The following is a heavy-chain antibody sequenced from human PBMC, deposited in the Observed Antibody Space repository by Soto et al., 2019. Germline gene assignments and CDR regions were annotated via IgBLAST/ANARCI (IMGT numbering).Heavy chain of an antibody. CDR2: ISYDGSNK. V-gene: IGHV3-30*18. CDR3: AKRRSSGSLDY. J-gene: IGHJ4*02. Sequence: QVQLVESGGGVVQPGRSLRLSCAASGFTFSSYGMHWVRQAPGKGLEWVAVISYDGSNKYYADSVKGRFTISRDNSKNTLYLQMNSLRAEDTAVYYCAKRRSSGSLDYWGQGTLVTVSS. CDR1: GFTFSSYG. D-gene: IGHD1-26*01.